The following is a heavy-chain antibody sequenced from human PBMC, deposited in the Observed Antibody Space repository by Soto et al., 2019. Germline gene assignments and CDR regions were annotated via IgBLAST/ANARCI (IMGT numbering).Heavy chain of an antibody. D-gene: IGHD2-15*01. CDR1: GGSFSGYY. J-gene: IGHJ3*02. CDR3: ARGYCSGGSCFDAFDI. V-gene: IGHV4-34*01. CDR2: INHSGST. Sequence: PSETLSLTCAVYGGSFSGYYWSWIRQPPGKGLEWIGEINHSGSTNYNPSLKSRGTISVDPSKNQFSLKLSSVTAADTAVYYCARGYCSGGSCFDAFDIWGQGTMVTVSS.